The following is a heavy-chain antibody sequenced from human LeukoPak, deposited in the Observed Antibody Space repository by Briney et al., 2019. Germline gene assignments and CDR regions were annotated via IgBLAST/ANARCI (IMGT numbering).Heavy chain of an antibody. CDR2: ISSSSSTI. D-gene: IGHD3-3*01. CDR3: ARDSSLSEWLSPFDY. V-gene: IGHV3-48*03. Sequence: GGSLRLSCAASGFTFSSYEMNWVRQAPGRGLEGVSYISSSSSTICYADSVKGRFTISRDNAKNSLYLQMNSLRAEDTAVYYCARDSSLSEWLSPFDYWGQGTLVTVSS. CDR1: GFTFSSYE. J-gene: IGHJ4*02.